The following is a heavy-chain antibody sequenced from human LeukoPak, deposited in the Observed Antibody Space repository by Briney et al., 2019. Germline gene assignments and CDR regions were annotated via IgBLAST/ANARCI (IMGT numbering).Heavy chain of an antibody. CDR3: ARDGGFTNWYFDL. CDR2: IYYSGST. J-gene: IGHJ2*01. V-gene: IGHV4-30-4*01. CDR1: GGSISSGDYY. D-gene: IGHD3-16*01. Sequence: SQTLSLTCTVSGGSISSGDYYWSWIRQPPGKGLEWIGYIYYSGSTYYNPSLKSRVTISVDTSKNQFSLKLSSVTAADTAVYYCARDGGFTNWYFDLWGRGTLVTVSS.